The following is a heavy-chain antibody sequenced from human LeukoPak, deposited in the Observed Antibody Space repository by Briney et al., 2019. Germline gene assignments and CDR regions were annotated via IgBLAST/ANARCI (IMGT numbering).Heavy chain of an antibody. Sequence: ASVKVSCKASEYTFTSYYMHWVRQAPGQGLEWMGIINPSGGSTSYAQKFQGRVTMTRDMSTSTVYMELSSLRSEDTAFYYCAKGEKKWLARQPDYWGQGTLVTVSS. CDR1: EYTFTSYY. CDR2: INPSGGST. CDR3: AKGEKKWLARQPDY. V-gene: IGHV1-46*01. J-gene: IGHJ4*02. D-gene: IGHD6-19*01.